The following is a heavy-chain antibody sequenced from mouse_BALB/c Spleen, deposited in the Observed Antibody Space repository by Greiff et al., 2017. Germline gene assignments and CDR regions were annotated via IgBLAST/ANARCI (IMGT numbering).Heavy chain of an antibody. V-gene: IGHV1-4*01. Sequence: VQLVESGPELVRPGVSVKISCKASGYTFTSYWMHWVKQRPGQGLEWIGYINPSTGYTEYNQKFKDKATLTADKSSSTAYMQLSSLTSEDSAVYYCARYFAYWGQGTLVTVSA. CDR1: GYTFTSYW. CDR2: INPSTGYT. CDR3: ARYFAY. J-gene: IGHJ3*01.